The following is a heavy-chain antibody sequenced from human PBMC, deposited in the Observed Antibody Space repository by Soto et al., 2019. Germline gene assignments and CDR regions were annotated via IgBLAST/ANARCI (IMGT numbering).Heavy chain of an antibody. J-gene: IGHJ4*02. V-gene: IGHV3-30*18. CDR1: GFTFSSYG. CDR2: ISYDGSNK. Sequence: QVQLVESGGGVVQPGRSLRLSCAASGFTFSSYGMHWVRQAPGKGLEWVAVISYDGSNKYYADSVKGRFTISRDNSKNTLYLEMNSLRAEDTAVYYCAKDGGDASFDYWGQGTLVTVSS. D-gene: IGHD3-10*01. CDR3: AKDGGDASFDY.